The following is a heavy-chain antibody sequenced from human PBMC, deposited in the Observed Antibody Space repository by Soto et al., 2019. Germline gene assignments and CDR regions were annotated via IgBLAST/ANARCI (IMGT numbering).Heavy chain of an antibody. CDR1: GFTFSSYW. V-gene: IGHV3-7*01. Sequence: GGSLRLSCAASGFTFSSYWMSWVRQAPGKGLEWVANIKQDGSEKYYVDSVKGRFTISRDNAKNSLYLQMNSLRAEDTAVYYCARHFRDTAMVLGTFDYWGQGTLVTVSS. CDR2: IKQDGSEK. CDR3: ARHFRDTAMVLGTFDY. D-gene: IGHD5-18*01. J-gene: IGHJ4*02.